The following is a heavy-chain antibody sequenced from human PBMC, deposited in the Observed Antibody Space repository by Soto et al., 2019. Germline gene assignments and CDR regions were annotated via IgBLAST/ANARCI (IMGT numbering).Heavy chain of an antibody. J-gene: IGHJ6*02. V-gene: IGHV1-3*01. CDR2: INAGNGNT. Sequence: GASATGSCRASGCTFTGAAMHRVRLAPGQRLEWMGWINAGNGNTKYSRKFQGRVTITRDTSASTAYMELSSLRSEDTAVYYCARVMATRGYYYYYYGMDVWGQGTTVTVSS. CDR1: GCTFTGAA. CDR3: ARVMATRGYYYYYYGMDV. D-gene: IGHD5-12*01.